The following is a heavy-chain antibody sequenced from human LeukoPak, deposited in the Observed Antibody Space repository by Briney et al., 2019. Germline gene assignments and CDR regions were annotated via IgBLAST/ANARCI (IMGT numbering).Heavy chain of an antibody. J-gene: IGHJ4*02. D-gene: IGHD4-11*01. Sequence: GGSLRLSCVGSGLSLGNYWMAWVRQAPGKGLEWVAVIWSDATEKYYGDAVKGRFTISRDNSRNTLYLQMNSLRAEDTAVYYCAKDAQRGFDYSNSLEYWGQGTLVTVSS. CDR1: GLSLGNYW. CDR3: AKDAQRGFDYSNSLEY. V-gene: IGHV3-33*06. CDR2: IWSDATEK.